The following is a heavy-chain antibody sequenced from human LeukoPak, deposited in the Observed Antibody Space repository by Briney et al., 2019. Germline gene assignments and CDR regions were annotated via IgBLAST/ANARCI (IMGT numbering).Heavy chain of an antibody. Sequence: GGSLRLSCAASGFTFSSYSMNWVRQAPGKGLEWVSSISSSSSYIYYADSVKGRFTISRDNAKNSLYLQMNSLRAEDTAVYYCARDRLVGATTPLYWGQGTLVTVSS. CDR3: ARDRLVGATTPLY. CDR2: ISSSSSYI. D-gene: IGHD1-26*01. J-gene: IGHJ4*02. V-gene: IGHV3-21*01. CDR1: GFTFSSYS.